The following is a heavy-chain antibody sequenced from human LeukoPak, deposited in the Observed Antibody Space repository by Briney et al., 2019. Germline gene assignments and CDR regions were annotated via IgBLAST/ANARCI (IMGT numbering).Heavy chain of an antibody. V-gene: IGHV4-39*01. D-gene: IGHD2/OR15-2a*01. CDR3: AKYFESGGPRAFDP. J-gene: IGHJ5*02. Sequence: SETLSLTCTVSSDSFSSIYYWGWLRQPPGKGPEWIGSISYSGITYYNPSLKSRVIISVDTSKNQFSLQLESVTAADTGVYYCAKYFESGGPRAFDPWGQGTLVTVSS. CDR2: ISYSGIT. CDR1: SDSFSSIYY.